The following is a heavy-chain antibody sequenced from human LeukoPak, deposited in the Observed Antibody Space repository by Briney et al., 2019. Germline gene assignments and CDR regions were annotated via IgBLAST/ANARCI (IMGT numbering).Heavy chain of an antibody. J-gene: IGHJ3*02. Sequence: GESLKISCKGSGYSFTSYWIGWVRQMPGKGLEWMGIIYPGDSDTTYSPSFQGQVTISADKSITTAYLQWSSLKASDTAMYYCARFSSGWEDAFDIWGQGTMVTVSS. V-gene: IGHV5-51*01. CDR1: GYSFTSYW. D-gene: IGHD6-19*01. CDR2: IYPGDSDT. CDR3: ARFSSGWEDAFDI.